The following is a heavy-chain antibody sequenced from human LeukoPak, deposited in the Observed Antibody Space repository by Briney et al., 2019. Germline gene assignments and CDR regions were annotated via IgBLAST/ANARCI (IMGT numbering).Heavy chain of an antibody. J-gene: IGHJ1*01. V-gene: IGHV3-21*01. Sequence: GGSLRLSCAASGFTFSDYSMNWVRQAPGKGLDWVSSISSTSTYILYADSVKDRFTISRDNARNSLYLQMNSLRAEDTAVYYCARFETVAAKPIEHWGPGTLVTVSS. CDR1: GFTFSDYS. D-gene: IGHD6-19*01. CDR2: ISSTSTYI. CDR3: ARFETVAAKPIEH.